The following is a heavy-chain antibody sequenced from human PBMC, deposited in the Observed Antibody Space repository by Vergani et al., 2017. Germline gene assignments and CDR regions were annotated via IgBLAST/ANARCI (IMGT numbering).Heavy chain of an antibody. CDR3: ARDRGKGIAAAGDGGYYYGMDV. CDR2: ISSSSSYI. J-gene: IGHJ6*02. V-gene: IGHV3-21*01. D-gene: IGHD6-13*01. CDR1: GLTFSSYS. Sequence: EVQLVESGGGLVKPGGSLRLSCAASGLTFSSYSMNWVRQAPGKGLEWVSSISSSSSYIYYADSVKGRFTISRDNAKNSLYLQMNSLRAEDTAVYYCARDRGKGIAAAGDGGYYYGMDVWGQGTTVTVSS.